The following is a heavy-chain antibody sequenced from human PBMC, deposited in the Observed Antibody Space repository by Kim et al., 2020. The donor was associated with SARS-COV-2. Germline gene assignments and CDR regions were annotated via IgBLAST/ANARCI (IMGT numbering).Heavy chain of an antibody. CDR1: GFTFSGHY. D-gene: IGHD1-1*01. CDR3: ARNHWTYFDY. V-gene: IGHV3-7*05. CDR2: IKQAGSEK. Sequence: GGSLRLSCADSGFTFSGHYMTWVRQAPGKGLEWVANIKQAGSEKLYVDSVKGRFTISRDNAKKSLYLQMNSLRAEDTAMYYCARNHWTYFDYWRQGTFVT. J-gene: IGHJ4*02.